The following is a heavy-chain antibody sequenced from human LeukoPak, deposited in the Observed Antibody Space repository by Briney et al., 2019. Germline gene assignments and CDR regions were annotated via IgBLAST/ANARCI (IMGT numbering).Heavy chain of an antibody. CDR3: ARRGRYCSSTSCYGGYFDY. J-gene: IGHJ4*02. D-gene: IGHD2-2*01. Sequence: GGSLRLSCAASGFTFSSYAMHWVRQAPGKGLEWVAVISYDGSNKYYADSVKGRFTISRDNSKNTLYLQMNSLRAEDTAVYYCARRGRYCSSTSCYGGYFDYWGQGTLVTVSS. CDR2: ISYDGSNK. CDR1: GFTFSSYA. V-gene: IGHV3-30*04.